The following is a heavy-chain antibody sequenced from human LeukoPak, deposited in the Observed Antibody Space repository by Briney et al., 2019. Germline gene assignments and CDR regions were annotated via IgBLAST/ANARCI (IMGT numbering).Heavy chain of an antibody. CDR2: INPSGGST. CDR3: ARPRGIAVAGRSSWFDP. Sequence: ASVKVSCKASGYTFTSYYMHWVRQAPGQGLEWMGIINPSGGSTSYAQKFQGRVTMTRDTSTSTVYMELSSLRSEDTAVYYCARPRGIAVAGRSSWFDPWGQGTLVNVSS. V-gene: IGHV1-46*01. CDR1: GYTFTSYY. J-gene: IGHJ5*02. D-gene: IGHD6-19*01.